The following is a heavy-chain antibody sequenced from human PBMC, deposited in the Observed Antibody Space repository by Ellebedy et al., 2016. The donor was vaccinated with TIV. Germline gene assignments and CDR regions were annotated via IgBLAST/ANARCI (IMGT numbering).Heavy chain of an antibody. Sequence: SETLSLTXTVSGGSVSSGSYYWSWIRQPPGKGLEWIGYIYYSGSTNYNPSLKSRVTISVDTSKNQFSLKLSSVTAADTAVYYCARDSSGRYGGRYYYYGMDVWGQGTTVTVSS. CDR3: ARDSSGRYGGRYYYYGMDV. D-gene: IGHD6-19*01. J-gene: IGHJ6*02. CDR1: GGSVSSGSYY. V-gene: IGHV4-61*01. CDR2: IYYSGST.